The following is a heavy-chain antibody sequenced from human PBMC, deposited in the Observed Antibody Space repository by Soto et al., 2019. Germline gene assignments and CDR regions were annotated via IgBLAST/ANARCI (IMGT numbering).Heavy chain of an antibody. J-gene: IGHJ4*02. CDR3: AHGSGWLYDY. V-gene: IGHV2-5*01. CDR1: GFSLSSNAVG. CDR2: IYWNDDN. Sequence: QITLKESGPTLVKPTETLTLTCTFSGFSLSSNAVGVGWIRQPPGKALEWLALIYWNDDNRYSPSLRSRLSLTKDTSKNQVVLTMTNMDPVDIATYYCAHGSGWLYDYWGQGTLVTVSS. D-gene: IGHD6-19*01.